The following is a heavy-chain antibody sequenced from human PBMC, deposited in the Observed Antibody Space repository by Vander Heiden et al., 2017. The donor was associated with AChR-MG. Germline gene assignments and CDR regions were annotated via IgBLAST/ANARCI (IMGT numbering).Heavy chain of an antibody. D-gene: IGHD6-19*01. CDR2: IWYDGSNK. V-gene: IGHV3-33*01. Sequence: QVQLVESGGGVVQPGRSLRLSCAASGFPFSSYGMHWVRQAPGKGLEWVAVIWYDGSNKYYADSVKGRFTISRDNSKNTLYLQMNSLRAEDTAVYYCARGEGYSSGWYGSSLDYWGQGTLVTVSS. J-gene: IGHJ4*02. CDR1: GFPFSSYG. CDR3: ARGEGYSSGWYGSSLDY.